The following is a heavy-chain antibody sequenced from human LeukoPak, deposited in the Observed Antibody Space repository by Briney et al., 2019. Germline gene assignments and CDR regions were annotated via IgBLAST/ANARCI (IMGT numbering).Heavy chain of an antibody. CDR1: GGSISSYY. Sequence: SETLSLTCTVSGGSISSYYWSWIRQPAGKGLEWIGRIYTSGSTNYNPSLKSRVTMSVDTSRNQFSLKLSSVTAADTAVYYCARASYSGSYWVPFDYWGQGTLVTVSS. J-gene: IGHJ4*02. CDR3: ARASYSGSYWVPFDY. CDR2: IYTSGST. V-gene: IGHV4-4*07. D-gene: IGHD1-26*01.